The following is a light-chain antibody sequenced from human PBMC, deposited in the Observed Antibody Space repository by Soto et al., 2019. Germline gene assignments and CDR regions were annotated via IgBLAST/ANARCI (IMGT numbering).Light chain of an antibody. V-gene: IGKV3-20*01. CDR2: GAS. J-gene: IGKJ2*01. Sequence: EIVLTQSPGTLSLYPGERATLSCRASQSVSSSYLAWYQQKPGQAPRLLIYGASSRATGIPDRFSGSGSGTDFNLTISRVEPEDFAVYYCRQYGSSPPYTFGQGYKLEIK. CDR1: QSVSSSY. CDR3: RQYGSSPPYT.